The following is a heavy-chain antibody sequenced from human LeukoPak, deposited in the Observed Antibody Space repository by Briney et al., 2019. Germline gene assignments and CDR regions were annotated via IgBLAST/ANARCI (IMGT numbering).Heavy chain of an antibody. CDR2: IDPSDSYT. Sequence: ASVKVSCKASGGTFTSYAISWVRQMPGKGLEWMGRIDPSDSYTNYSPSFQGHFTISADKSISTAYLQWSSLKAPDTAMYYCTRQRSGWPLGFWGQGTLVTVSS. V-gene: IGHV5-10-1*01. D-gene: IGHD6-19*01. CDR1: GGTFTSYA. CDR3: TRQRSGWPLGF. J-gene: IGHJ4*02.